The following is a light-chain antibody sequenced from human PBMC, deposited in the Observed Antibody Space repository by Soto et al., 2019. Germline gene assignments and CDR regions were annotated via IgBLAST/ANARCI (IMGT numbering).Light chain of an antibody. J-gene: IGLJ3*02. V-gene: IGLV1-47*01. CDR1: RSNIGSAI. Sequence: VLTQPPSLSGTPGQTVTISCIGSRSNIGSAIVHWYQQIPGTAPKHLIYMNNQRPSGVPDRFSGSKSGTSASLVITGLRPEDDADYYCVAWDENLCSRVFGGGTKVTVL. CDR2: MNN. CDR3: VAWDENLCSRV.